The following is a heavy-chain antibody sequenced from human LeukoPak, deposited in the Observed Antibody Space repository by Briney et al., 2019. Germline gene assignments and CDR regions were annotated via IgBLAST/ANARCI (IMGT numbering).Heavy chain of an antibody. CDR2: INHSGST. CDR1: GGSFSGYY. V-gene: IGHV4-34*01. CDR3: ARGRGYSYGYYYYYMDV. Sequence: PSETLSLTCAVYGGSFSGYYWSWLRQPPGKGLEWIGEINHSGSTNYNPSLKSRVTISVDTSKNQFSLKLSSVTAADTPVYYCARGRGYSYGYYYYYMDVWGKGTTVTVSS. J-gene: IGHJ6*03. D-gene: IGHD5-18*01.